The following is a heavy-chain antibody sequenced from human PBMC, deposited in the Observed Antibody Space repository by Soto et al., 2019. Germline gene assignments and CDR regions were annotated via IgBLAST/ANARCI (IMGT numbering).Heavy chain of an antibody. D-gene: IGHD4-17*01. J-gene: IGHJ4*02. CDR3: ARDPSDYGDYTDKGYYFDY. V-gene: IGHV1-18*01. CDR1: GYTFTSYG. CDR2: ISAYNGNT. Sequence: QVQLVQSGAEVKKPGASVKVSCKASGYTFTSYGISWVRQAPGQGLEWMGWISAYNGNTNYAQKLQGRVTMTTDTSTSTAYMELRSLRSDDTAVYYCARDPSDYGDYTDKGYYFDYWGQGTLVTVSS.